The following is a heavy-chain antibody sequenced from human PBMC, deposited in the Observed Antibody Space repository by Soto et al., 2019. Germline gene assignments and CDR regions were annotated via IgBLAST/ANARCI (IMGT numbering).Heavy chain of an antibody. CDR2: ITHRGFT. J-gene: IGHJ4*02. D-gene: IGHD6-13*01. V-gene: IGHV4-34*01. CDR3: ARFPFSTSSWSNPRYFDS. CDR1: SGSFSGYY. Sequence: QVQLQQWGAGLLKPSETLSLTCAVYSGSFSGYYWSWIRQSPGKGLEWIGEITHRGFTNYNPSLKSRVTMSAHTSKNPFSLNLTSVTAADTAVYYCARFPFSTSSWSNPRYFDSWGQGTLVTVSS.